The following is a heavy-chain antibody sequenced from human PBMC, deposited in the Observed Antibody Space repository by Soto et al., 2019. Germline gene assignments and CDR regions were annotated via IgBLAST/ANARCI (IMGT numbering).Heavy chain of an antibody. CDR2: INPNSGGT. CDR3: ARGLATTARYNWFDP. D-gene: IGHD5-12*01. CDR1: GYTFTGYY. Sequence: GASVKVSCKASGYTFTGYYMHWVRQAPGQGLEWMGWINPNSGGTNCAQKFQGWVTMTRDTSISTACMELSRLRSDDTAVYYCARGLATTARYNWFDPWGQGTLVTVSS. V-gene: IGHV1-2*04. J-gene: IGHJ5*02.